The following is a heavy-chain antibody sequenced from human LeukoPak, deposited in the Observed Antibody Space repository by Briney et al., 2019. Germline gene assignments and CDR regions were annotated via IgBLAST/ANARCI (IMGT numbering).Heavy chain of an antibody. J-gene: IGHJ4*02. CDR2: IYSGGDR. V-gene: IGHV3-53*01. Sequence: GGSLRLSCAPSDFRVTSYYMGWVRQAPGKGLDWVSLIYSGGDRYYADSVRGRFTISRDTSKNTLDLQMNSLRPEDTAVYYCARSTYCSSTSCPFDYWGQGTLVTVSS. CDR3: ARSTYCSSTSCPFDY. CDR1: DFRVTSYY. D-gene: IGHD2-2*01.